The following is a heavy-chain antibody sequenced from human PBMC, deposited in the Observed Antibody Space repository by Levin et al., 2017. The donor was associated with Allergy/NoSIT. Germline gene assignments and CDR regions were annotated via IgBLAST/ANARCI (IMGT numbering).Heavy chain of an antibody. Sequence: SETLSLTCSVSGDSISRGVYYWSWIRQPAGEGLEWIGRIYYTGSTTYSPSLKSRVTISLDRSKDQVSLKINSVTAADTAVSYCARDLGGCSGYNPSWYMDVWGKGTTVTVSS. D-gene: IGHD5-12*01. CDR2: IYYTGST. V-gene: IGHV4-61*02. CDR3: ARDLGGCSGYNPSWYMDV. CDR1: GDSISRGVYY. J-gene: IGHJ6*03.